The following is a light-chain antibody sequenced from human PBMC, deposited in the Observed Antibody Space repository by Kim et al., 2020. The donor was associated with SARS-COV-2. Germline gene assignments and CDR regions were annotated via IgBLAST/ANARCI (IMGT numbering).Light chain of an antibody. CDR1: SSDVGGYNY. J-gene: IGLJ2*01. V-gene: IGLV2-14*03. Sequence: GQSITISCTGTSSDVGGYNYVSWYQQHPGKAPKLMIYDVSNRPSGVSNRFSGSKSGNTASLTISWLQAEDEADYYCSSYTSSSTQVFGGGTQLTVL. CDR2: DVS. CDR3: SSYTSSSTQV.